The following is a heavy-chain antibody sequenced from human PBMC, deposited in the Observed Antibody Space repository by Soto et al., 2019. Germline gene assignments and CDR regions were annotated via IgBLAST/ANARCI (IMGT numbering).Heavy chain of an antibody. CDR2: INHSGST. CDR1: GGSFSGYY. J-gene: IGHJ4*02. Sequence: NPSETLSLTCAVYGGSFSGYYWSWIRQPPGKGLEWIGEINHSGSTNYNPSLKSRVTISVDTSKNQFSLKLSSVTAADTAVYYCARVTVSFTAGVDYCGQGTLVAVSS. CDR3: ARVTVSFTAGVDY. V-gene: IGHV4-34*01. D-gene: IGHD6-25*01.